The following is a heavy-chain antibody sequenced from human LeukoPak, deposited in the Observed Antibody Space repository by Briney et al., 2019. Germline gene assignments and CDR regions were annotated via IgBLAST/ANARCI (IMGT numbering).Heavy chain of an antibody. J-gene: IGHJ4*02. Sequence: GGSLRLSCAASGFTFSSYSMNWVRQAPGKGLEWVSYISSSRNYIFYADSVKGRFTISRDNAKISLYLQMNSLRAEDTAVYYWARDPYYYDSSGYYGEGFDYWGQGTLVTVSS. D-gene: IGHD3-22*01. CDR1: GFTFSSYS. CDR2: ISSSRNYI. CDR3: ARDPYYYDSSGYYGEGFDY. V-gene: IGHV3-21*01.